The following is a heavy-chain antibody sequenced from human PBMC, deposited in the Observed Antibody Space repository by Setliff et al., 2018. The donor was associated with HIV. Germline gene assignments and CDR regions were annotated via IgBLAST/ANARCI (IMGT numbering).Heavy chain of an antibody. D-gene: IGHD2-2*01. CDR3: ARTRGYCSGTNCYALRGPDY. V-gene: IGHV4-34*01. CDR2: INHSGST. Sequence: PSETLSLTCAVYGGSFSGYYWSWIRQSPEKRLEWIGEINHSGSTNYNPSLKSRVIMAVDTSKNQFSLELSSVTAADTAVYYCARTRGYCSGTNCYALRGPDYWGQGTLVTVSS. J-gene: IGHJ4*02. CDR1: GGSFSGYY.